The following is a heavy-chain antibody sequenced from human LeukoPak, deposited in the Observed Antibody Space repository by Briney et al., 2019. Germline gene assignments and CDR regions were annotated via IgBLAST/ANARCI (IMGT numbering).Heavy chain of an antibody. J-gene: IGHJ6*03. V-gene: IGHV1-8*01. CDR1: GYTFTSYD. CDR2: MNPNSGNT. D-gene: IGHD1-14*01. Sequence: ASVKVSCKASGYTFTSYDINWVRQATGQGLEWMGWMNPNSGNTGHAQKFQGRVTMTRNTSISTAYMELSSLRSEDTAVYYCARLFLSQPEYYYYYYMDVWGKGTTVTVSS. CDR3: ARLFLSQPEYYYYYYMDV.